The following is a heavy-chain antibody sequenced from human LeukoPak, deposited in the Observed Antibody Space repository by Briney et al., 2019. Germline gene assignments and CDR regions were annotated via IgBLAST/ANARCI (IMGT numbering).Heavy chain of an antibody. V-gene: IGHV3-66*01. CDR3: ARVTFNYFGSGDAFDI. J-gene: IGHJ3*02. CDR2: IYDDGST. CDR1: GFTVSSNY. Sequence: GGSLRLSCAASGFTVSSNYMSWVRQAPGKGLEWVSLIYDDGSTHYADSVKGRFTISRDNSKNTLYLQTNSLRAEDTAVYYCARVTFNYFGSGDAFDIWGQGTMVTVSS. D-gene: IGHD3-10*01.